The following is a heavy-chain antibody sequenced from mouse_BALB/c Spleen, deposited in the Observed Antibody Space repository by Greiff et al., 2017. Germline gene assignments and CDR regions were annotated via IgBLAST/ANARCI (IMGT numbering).Heavy chain of an antibody. CDR2: ISSGGSYT. V-gene: IGHV5-6*01. CDR1: GFTFSSYG. CDR3: ARNENAMDY. Sequence: EVKLVESGGDLVKPGGSLKLSCAASGFTFSSYGMSWVRQTPDKRLEWVATISSGGSYTYYPDSVKGRVTISRDNAKNTLYLQMSSLKSEDTAMYYCARNENAMDYWGQGTSVTVSS. J-gene: IGHJ4*01.